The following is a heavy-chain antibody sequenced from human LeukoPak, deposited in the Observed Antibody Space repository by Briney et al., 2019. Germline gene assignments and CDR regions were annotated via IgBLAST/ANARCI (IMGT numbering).Heavy chain of an antibody. V-gene: IGHV3-11*01. Sequence: AGGSLRLSCAASGFTFSDYYMSWIRQAPGRGLEWVSYISSSGSTIYYADSVKGRFTISRDNVKNSLYLQMNSLRAEDTAVYYCARAPLYCSGGSCHLDYWGQGTLVTVSS. CDR2: ISSSGSTI. D-gene: IGHD2-15*01. CDR1: GFTFSDYY. J-gene: IGHJ4*02. CDR3: ARAPLYCSGGSCHLDY.